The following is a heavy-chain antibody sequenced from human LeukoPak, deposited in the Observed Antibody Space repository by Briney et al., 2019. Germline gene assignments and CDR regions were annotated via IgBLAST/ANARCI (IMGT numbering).Heavy chain of an antibody. CDR2: ISGSGGST. J-gene: IGHJ6*02. CDR1: GFTFSSYA. V-gene: IGHV3-23*01. Sequence: PGGSLRLSCEASGFTFSSYAMSWVRQAPGKGLEWVSAISGSGGSTYYADSVKGRFTISRDNSKNTLYLQMNSLRAEDTAVYYCAKGLYYYYYYGMDVWGQGTTVTVSS. CDR3: AKGLYYYYYYGMDV.